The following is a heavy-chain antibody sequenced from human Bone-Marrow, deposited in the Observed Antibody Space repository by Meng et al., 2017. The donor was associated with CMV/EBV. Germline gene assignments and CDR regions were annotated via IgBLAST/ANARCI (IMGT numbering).Heavy chain of an antibody. CDR1: GFTFSSYA. Sequence: LSLTCAASGFTFSSYAMSWVRQAPGKGLEWVSAISGSGGSTYYADSVKGRFTISRDNSKNTLYLQMNSLRAEDTAVYYCAKDRLAMDVWGQGTTVTVSS. V-gene: IGHV3-23*01. J-gene: IGHJ6*02. CDR2: ISGSGGST. CDR3: AKDRLAMDV.